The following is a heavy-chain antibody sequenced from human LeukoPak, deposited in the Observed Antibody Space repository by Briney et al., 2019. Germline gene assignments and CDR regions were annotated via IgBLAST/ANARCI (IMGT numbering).Heavy chain of an antibody. Sequence: SETLSLTCTVSGGPISSSNYYWGWIRQPPGKGLEWIGTIYYSGTTYYNPSLESRVTISEHTSKNQFSLTLRSVTAADTAVYYCARQISDYYYYYMDVWGKGTTVTVSS. CDR3: ARQISDYYYYYMDV. D-gene: IGHD3-10*01. V-gene: IGHV4-39*01. CDR2: IYYSGTT. J-gene: IGHJ6*03. CDR1: GGPISSSNYY.